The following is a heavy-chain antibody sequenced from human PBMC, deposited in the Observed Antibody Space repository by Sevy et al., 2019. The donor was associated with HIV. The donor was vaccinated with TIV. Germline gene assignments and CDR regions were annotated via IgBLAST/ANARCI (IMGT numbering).Heavy chain of an antibody. J-gene: IGHJ2*01. Sequence: GGSLRVSCAASGFTVSGNYMSWVRQAPGKGLEWVSGIFSGGNTHFADSVKGRFTISRDNSKNTLSLQMNSLSAEDTAVYYCARAVEDYSDSSAWDWYFDLWGRGTLVTVSS. CDR2: IFSGGNT. CDR1: GFTVSGNY. CDR3: ARAVEDYSDSSAWDWYFDL. V-gene: IGHV3-66*01. D-gene: IGHD3-22*01.